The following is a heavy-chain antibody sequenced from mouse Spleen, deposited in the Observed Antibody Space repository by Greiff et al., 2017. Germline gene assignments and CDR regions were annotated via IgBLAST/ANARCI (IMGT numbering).Heavy chain of an antibody. CDR2: IHPTSGST. Sequence: VQLQQPGAELVKPGASVKLSCKASGYTFTSYWMHWVKQRPGQGLEWIGMIHPTSGSTNYNEKFKSKATLTVDKSSSTAYMQLSSLTSEDSAVYYCARTPFITTVKAWFAYWGQGTLVTVSA. CDR3: ARTPFITTVKAWFAY. V-gene: IGHV1-64*01. J-gene: IGHJ3*01. CDR1: GYTFTSYW. D-gene: IGHD1-1*01.